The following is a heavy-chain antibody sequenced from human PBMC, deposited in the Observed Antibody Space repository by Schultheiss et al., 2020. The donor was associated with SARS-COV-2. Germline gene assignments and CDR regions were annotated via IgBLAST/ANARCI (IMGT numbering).Heavy chain of an antibody. V-gene: IGHV4-34*01. J-gene: IGHJ4*02. CDR2: IYYSGST. CDR3: ARGQRAYYYDSSGSPFDY. Sequence: SETLSLTCAVYGGSFSGYYWSWIRQHPGKGLEWIGYIYYSGSTYYNPSLKSRVTISVDKSKNQFSLKLSSVTAADTAVYYCARGQRAYYYDSSGSPFDYWGQGTLVTVSS. CDR1: GGSFSGYY. D-gene: IGHD3-22*01.